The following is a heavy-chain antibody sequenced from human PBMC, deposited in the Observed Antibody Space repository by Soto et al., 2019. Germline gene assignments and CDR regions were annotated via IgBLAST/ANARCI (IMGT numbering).Heavy chain of an antibody. CDR2: IYHSGST. V-gene: IGHV4-30-2*01. Sequence: PSETLSLTCAVSGGSISSGGYSWSWIRQPPGKGLEWIGYIYHSGSTYYNPSLKSRVTISVDRSKNQFSLKLSSVTAADTAVYYCASSIVGATKLDSWGQGTLVTVSS. CDR3: ASSIVGATKLDS. J-gene: IGHJ5*01. D-gene: IGHD1-26*01. CDR1: GGSISSGGYS.